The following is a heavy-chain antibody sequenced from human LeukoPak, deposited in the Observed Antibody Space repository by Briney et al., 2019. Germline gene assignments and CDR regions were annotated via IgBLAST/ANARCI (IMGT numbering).Heavy chain of an antibody. V-gene: IGHV4-4*07. CDR1: GGSISSYY. Sequence: PSETLSLTCTVSGGSISSYYWSWIRQPAGKELEWIGLIYTSGSTNYNPSLQSRVTMSVDTSKNQFSLKLSSVTAADTAVYYCARDRAAAGTVLDPWGQGTLVTVSS. D-gene: IGHD6-13*01. CDR3: ARDRAAAGTVLDP. J-gene: IGHJ5*02. CDR2: IYTSGST.